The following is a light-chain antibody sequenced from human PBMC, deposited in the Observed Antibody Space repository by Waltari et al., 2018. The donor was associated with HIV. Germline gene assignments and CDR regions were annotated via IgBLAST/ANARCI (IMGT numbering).Light chain of an antibody. CDR2: DVT. V-gene: IGLV2-14*03. Sequence: QSALTQPASASGSPGQSITLSCTGTSRPVGAFNYVSWYQQHPGKVPKLMIYDVTNRPSGVSNRFSGSKSGNTASLTISGLQVEDEADYYCSSYTSSSTWVFGGGTKLTVL. J-gene: IGLJ3*02. CDR1: SRPVGAFNY. CDR3: SSYTSSSTWV.